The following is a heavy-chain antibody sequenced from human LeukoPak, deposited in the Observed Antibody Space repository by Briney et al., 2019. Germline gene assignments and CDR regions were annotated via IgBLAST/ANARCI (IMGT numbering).Heavy chain of an antibody. V-gene: IGHV4-4*09. J-gene: IGHJ4*02. CDR3: AREVRLVAAAGTRGLIDY. Sequence: SETLSLTCSVSNGSISGYYWAWIRQPPGKGLEWIAYIYPSGNANYNPSLKSRVTISIDTSKNQFSLKLSSVTAADTAVYYCAREVRLVAAAGTRGLIDYWGQGTLVTVSS. CDR1: NGSISGYY. D-gene: IGHD6-13*01. CDR2: IYPSGNA.